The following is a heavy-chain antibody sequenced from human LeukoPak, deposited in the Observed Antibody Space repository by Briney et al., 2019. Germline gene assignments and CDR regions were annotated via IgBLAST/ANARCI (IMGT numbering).Heavy chain of an antibody. CDR1: GYTFTSYA. J-gene: IGHJ5*02. Sequence: GASVKVSCKASGYTFTSYAMNWVRQAPGQGLEWMGWINTNTGNPTYVQGFTGRFVFSLDTSVSTAYLQISSLKAEDTAVYYCARDRARAVAVQGRFDPWGQGTLVTVSS. V-gene: IGHV7-4-1*02. CDR2: INTNTGNP. CDR3: ARDRARAVAVQGRFDP. D-gene: IGHD6-19*01.